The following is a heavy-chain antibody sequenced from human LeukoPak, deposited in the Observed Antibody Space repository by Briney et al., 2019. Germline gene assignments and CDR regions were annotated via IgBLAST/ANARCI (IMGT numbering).Heavy chain of an antibody. CDR1: GYTFTSYD. CDR2: MNPNSGNT. D-gene: IGHD3-9*01. CDR3: ARGRDILTGYYDY. J-gene: IGHJ4*02. V-gene: IGHV1-8*01. Sequence: ASVKVSCKASGYTFTSYDINWVRQATGQGLEWMGWMNPNSGNTGYAQKFQGRATMTRNTSISTAYMELSSLRSEDTAVYYCARGRDILTGYYDYWGQGTLVTVSS.